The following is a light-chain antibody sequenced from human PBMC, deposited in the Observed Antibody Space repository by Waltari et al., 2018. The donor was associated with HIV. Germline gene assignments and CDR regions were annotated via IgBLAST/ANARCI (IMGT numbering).Light chain of an antibody. V-gene: IGKV1-5*03. CDR1: QSVNNW. CDR2: KAS. Sequence: DIQMTQSPSTLSASVGDRVTITCRASQSVNNWLAWYQQKPGKAPKLLIYKASTLESGVPSRFSGSGSGTEFTLTISSLQPDDFATYYCQQYDTFSRTFGQGTQVEIK. CDR3: QQYDTFSRT. J-gene: IGKJ1*01.